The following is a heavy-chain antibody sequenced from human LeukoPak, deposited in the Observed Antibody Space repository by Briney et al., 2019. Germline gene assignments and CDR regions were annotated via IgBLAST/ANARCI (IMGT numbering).Heavy chain of an antibody. Sequence: PSETLSLTCTVSGGSISSGDHYWSWIRQPPGTGLEWIGYIYYSGSTYYNPSLKSRVTISVDAPKNQFSLKLSSVTAADTDVYYCARGPYYYDTSGYYYVDYWGQGTLVTVSS. CDR1: GGSISSGDHY. D-gene: IGHD3-22*01. V-gene: IGHV4-30-4*01. CDR2: IYYSGST. CDR3: ARGPYYYDTSGYYYVDY. J-gene: IGHJ4*02.